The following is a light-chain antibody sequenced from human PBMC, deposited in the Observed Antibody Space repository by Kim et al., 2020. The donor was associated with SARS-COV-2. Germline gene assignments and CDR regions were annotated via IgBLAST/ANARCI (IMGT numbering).Light chain of an antibody. CDR1: QGVDSNY. CDR2: GAS. CDR3: QQYGDSIT. Sequence: LAPGERATPSCKASQGVDSNYLAWYQDKPGQAHRLLIYGASTRATGIPDRFSGSASGTDFTLTISRLEPEDCAVYYCQQYGDSITFGQGTRLEIK. V-gene: IGKV3-20*01. J-gene: IGKJ5*01.